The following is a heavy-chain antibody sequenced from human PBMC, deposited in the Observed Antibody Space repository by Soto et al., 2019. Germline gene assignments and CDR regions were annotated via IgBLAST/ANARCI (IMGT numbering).Heavy chain of an antibody. CDR3: ARDLLSRVAADNDAFDI. CDR1: GFTFSSYA. CDR2: ISYDGSNK. J-gene: IGHJ3*02. V-gene: IGHV3-30-3*01. Sequence: GGSLRLSCAASGFTFSSYAMHWVRQAPGKGLEWVAVISYDGSNKYYADSVKGRFTISRDNSKNTLYLQMNSLRAEDTAVYYCARDLLSRVAADNDAFDIWGQGTMVTVSS. D-gene: IGHD2-15*01.